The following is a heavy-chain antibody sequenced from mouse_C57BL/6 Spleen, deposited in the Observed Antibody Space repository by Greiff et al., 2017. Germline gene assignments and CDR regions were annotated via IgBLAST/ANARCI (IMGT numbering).Heavy chain of an antibody. CDR2: FTMYSDAT. CDR1: YFAFMASA. CDR3: AREKNGAVVAPVAY. D-gene: IGHD1-1*01. V-gene: IGHV1-49*01. Sequence: LQQSGAELVRPGSSVQLSCKDSYFAFMASAMHWVKQRPGHGLEWIGSFTMYSDATAYSENFKGKATLTANTSSSTAYMELSSLTSEDSAVYDSAREKNGAVVAPVAYWGQGTMVTVSA. J-gene: IGHJ3*01.